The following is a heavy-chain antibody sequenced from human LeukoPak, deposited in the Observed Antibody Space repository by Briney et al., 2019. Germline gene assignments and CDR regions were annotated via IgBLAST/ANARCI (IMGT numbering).Heavy chain of an antibody. CDR3: ARDPYRFAFDI. J-gene: IGHJ3*02. Sequence: GGSLRLSCAVSGFTFSSYTINWVRQTPGQGLEWVANINVDGTAEYYVDSVKGRFTISRDNAKNSLYLQMNSLRAEDTAVYYCARDPYRFAFDIWGQGTVVLVSS. V-gene: IGHV3-7*03. D-gene: IGHD1-26*01. CDR1: GFTFSSYT. CDR2: INVDGTAE.